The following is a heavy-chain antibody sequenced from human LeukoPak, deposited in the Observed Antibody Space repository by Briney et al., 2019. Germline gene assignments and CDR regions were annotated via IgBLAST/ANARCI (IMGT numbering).Heavy chain of an antibody. D-gene: IGHD3-16*01. CDR1: GLTFSEHW. V-gene: IGHV3-7*03. J-gene: IGHJ5*02. CDR3: ARVNGGGSYEGDWFDP. CDR2: IKQDGSEK. Sequence: GGSLRLSCAASGLTFSEHWMTWVRPAPGKGPEWVATIKQDGSEKYYLDSVKGRFTISRDNSKNTLYLQMNSLRAEDTAMYYCARVNGGGSYEGDWFDPWGQGILVTVSS.